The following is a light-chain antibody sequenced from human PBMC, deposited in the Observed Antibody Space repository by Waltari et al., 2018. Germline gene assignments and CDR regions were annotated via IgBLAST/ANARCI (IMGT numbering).Light chain of an antibody. CDR3: QQYYSFPVT. CDR1: PNVLYSSNNKNY. CDR2: WAS. V-gene: IGKV4-1*01. Sequence: DIVMTQSPDSLAVSLGERATIYCKSSPNVLYSSNNKNYLAWYQQKPGQPPKLLIYWASTRESGVPDRFSGSGSGTDFTLTISRLQAEDVAVYYCQQYYSFPVTFGGGTKVEIK. J-gene: IGKJ4*01.